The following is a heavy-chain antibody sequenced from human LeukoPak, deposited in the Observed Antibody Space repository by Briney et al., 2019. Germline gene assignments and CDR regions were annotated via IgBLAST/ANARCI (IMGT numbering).Heavy chain of an antibody. CDR2: ISSSGDSI. Sequence: GGSLRLSCAASGFTFSDYYMSWIRQAPGKGLEWVSYISSSGDSIYYADSVKGRFTISRDNAKNSLYLQMNSLRAEDTAVYHCARHSSGYFRLDYWGQGTLVTVSS. D-gene: IGHD3-22*01. J-gene: IGHJ4*02. V-gene: IGHV3-11*01. CDR3: ARHSSGYFRLDY. CDR1: GFTFSDYY.